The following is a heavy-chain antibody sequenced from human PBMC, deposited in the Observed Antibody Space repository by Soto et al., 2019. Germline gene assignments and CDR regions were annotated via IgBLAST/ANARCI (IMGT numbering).Heavy chain of an antibody. Sequence: QVHLQQWGAGLLKPSETLSLTCAVYGESFIGYYWTWIRQPPGKGLERIGEINHRGYTNYNPSLKSRVTISIDTSKNQFSLKLTSVTAADTSVYYCARTDIVTTNWFDPWGRGTLVTVSS. D-gene: IGHD5-12*01. J-gene: IGHJ5*02. CDR2: INHRGYT. CDR3: ARTDIVTTNWFDP. CDR1: GESFIGYY. V-gene: IGHV4-34*02.